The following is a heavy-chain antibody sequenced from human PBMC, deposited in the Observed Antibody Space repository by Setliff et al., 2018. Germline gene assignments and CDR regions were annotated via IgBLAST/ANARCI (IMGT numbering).Heavy chain of an antibody. Sequence: SETLSLTCGVSGISISSGHYWGWIRQPPGKGLEWIATIYHKGRTYYNPSLDSRVTISLDTSKNHFSLRLSSVTAADTAVYYCASPRRDFWGQGTLVTVSS. J-gene: IGHJ4*02. CDR3: ASPRRDF. CDR2: IYHKGRT. CDR1: GISISSGHY. V-gene: IGHV4-38-2*01.